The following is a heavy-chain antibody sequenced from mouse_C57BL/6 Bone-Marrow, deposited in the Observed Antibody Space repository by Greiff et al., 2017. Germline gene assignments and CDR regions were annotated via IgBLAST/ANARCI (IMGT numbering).Heavy chain of an antibody. CDR3: TRVYDGYPGAY. V-gene: IGHV5-9-1*02. CDR2: ISSGGDYI. Sequence: EVNLVESGEGLVKPGGSLKLSCAASGFTFSSYAMSWVRQTPEKRLEWVAYISSGGDYIYYADTVKGRFTISRDNARNTLYLQMSSLKAEATARYYCTRVYDGYPGAYWGQGTLVTVSA. CDR1: GFTFSSYA. D-gene: IGHD2-3*01. J-gene: IGHJ3*01.